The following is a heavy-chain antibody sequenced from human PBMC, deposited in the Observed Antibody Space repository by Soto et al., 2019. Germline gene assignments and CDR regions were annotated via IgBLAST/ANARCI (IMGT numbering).Heavy chain of an antibody. CDR1: GYTFTSYY. D-gene: IGHD6-19*01. Sequence: QVQLVQSGAEVKKPGASVKVSCKASGYTFTSYYMHWVRQAPGQGLEWMGIINPSGGSTSYAQKFQGRVTMTRDTSTSTVYMELSSLGSEDTAVYYCASFFVVAGTGDGYFDLWGRGTLVTVSS. CDR2: INPSGGST. CDR3: ASFFVVAGTGDGYFDL. J-gene: IGHJ2*01. V-gene: IGHV1-46*01.